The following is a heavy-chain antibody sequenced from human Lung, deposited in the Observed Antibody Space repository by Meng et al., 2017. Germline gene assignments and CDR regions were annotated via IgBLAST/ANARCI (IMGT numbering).Heavy chain of an antibody. J-gene: IGHJ4*02. V-gene: IGHV1-3*01. CDR1: GYTFTSYA. D-gene: IGHD2-21*02. CDR2: INAGNGNT. Sequence: QVQLVESGAWVKKPGASVKVSCKASGYTFTSYAMHWVRQAPGQRLEWMGWINAGNGNTKYSQKFQGRVTITRDTSASTAYMELSSLRSEDTAVYYCARGDYCGGDCYWFDYWGQGTLVTVSS. CDR3: ARGDYCGGDCYWFDY.